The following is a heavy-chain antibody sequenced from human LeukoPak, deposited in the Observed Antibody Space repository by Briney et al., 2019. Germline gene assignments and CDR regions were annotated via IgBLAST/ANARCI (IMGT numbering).Heavy chain of an antibody. D-gene: IGHD3-22*01. CDR1: GFTFSSYA. J-gene: IGHJ4*02. CDR2: IRYDGSNK. CDR3: AKDKSPDDYDSSGYLDY. Sequence: SGGSLRLSCAASGFTFSSYAMHWVRQAPGKGLEWVAFIRYDGSNKYYADSVKGRFTISRVNSKNTLYLQMNSLRPEDTAVYYCAKDKSPDDYDSSGYLDYWGQGALVTVSS. V-gene: IGHV3-30*02.